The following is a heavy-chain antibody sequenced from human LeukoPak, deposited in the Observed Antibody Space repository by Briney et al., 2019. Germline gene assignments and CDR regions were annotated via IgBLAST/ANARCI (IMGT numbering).Heavy chain of an antibody. CDR2: IYYSGST. D-gene: IGHD6-13*01. J-gene: IGHJ5*02. CDR1: GGSISSYY. Sequence: SETLSLTCTVSGGSISSYYWSWIRQPPGKGLEWIGYIYYSGSTNYNPSLKSRVTISVDTSKNQFSLKLSSVTAADTAVYYCARPWATGASERAAAGITWFDPWGQGTLVTVSS. CDR3: ARPWATGASERAAAGITWFDP. V-gene: IGHV4-59*01.